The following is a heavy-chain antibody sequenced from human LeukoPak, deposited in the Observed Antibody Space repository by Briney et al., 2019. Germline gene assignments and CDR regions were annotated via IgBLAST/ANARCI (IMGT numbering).Heavy chain of an antibody. CDR1: GGSFSGYY. V-gene: IGHV4-34*01. D-gene: IGHD3-22*01. Sequence: PSETLSLTCAVYGGSFSGYYWSWIRQPPGKGLEWLGEINHSGSTNYNPSLKSRVTISVDTSKNQFSLKLSSVTAADTAVYYCARGGDSSTYYLLDAFDIWGQGTMVTVSS. CDR3: ARGGDSSTYYLLDAFDI. CDR2: INHSGST. J-gene: IGHJ3*02.